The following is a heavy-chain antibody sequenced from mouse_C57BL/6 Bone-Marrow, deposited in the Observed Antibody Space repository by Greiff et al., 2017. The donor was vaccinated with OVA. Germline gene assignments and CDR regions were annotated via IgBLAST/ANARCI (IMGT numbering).Heavy chain of an antibody. V-gene: IGHV1-80*01. Sequence: QVQLQQPGAELVKPGASVKISCKASGYAFSSYWMNWVKQRPGTGLEWIGQIYPGDGDPNYNGKFTGQATLTADKAYSTAYMQLSRLTSEDSAVYVGASCMGTTGVYFAYWGQGTTLTVSA. CDR2: IYPGDGDP. J-gene: IGHJ2*01. CDR1: GYAFSSYW. CDR3: ASCMGTTGVYFAY. D-gene: IGHD2-14*01.